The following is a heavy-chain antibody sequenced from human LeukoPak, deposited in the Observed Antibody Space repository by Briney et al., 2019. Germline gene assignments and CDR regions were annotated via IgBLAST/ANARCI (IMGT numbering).Heavy chain of an antibody. J-gene: IGHJ4*02. D-gene: IGHD2-21*02. Sequence: SETLSLTCTVSGGSISSGGYYWSWIRQPAGKGLEWIGRIYTSGSTNYNPSLKSRVTMSVDTSKNQFSLKLSSVTAADTAVYYCARRGGDYGVYYFDYWGQGTLVTVSS. CDR2: IYTSGST. CDR3: ARRGGDYGVYYFDY. CDR1: GGSISSGGYY. V-gene: IGHV4-61*02.